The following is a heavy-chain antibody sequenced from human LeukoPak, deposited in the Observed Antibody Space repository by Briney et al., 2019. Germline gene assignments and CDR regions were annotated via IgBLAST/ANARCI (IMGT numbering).Heavy chain of an antibody. CDR2: INPSGGST. J-gene: IGHJ4*02. CDR3: DRVLGTSYFGY. Sequence: ASVKISCKASGYTFTSYYMHWGPQAPRQGLECMGIINPSGGSTSYAQKLQGRVTMTRDTSTSTVYMELSSLRSEDTAVYYCDRVLGTSYFGYWGQGTLVTVSS. D-gene: IGHD7-27*01. V-gene: IGHV1-46*03. CDR1: GYTFTSYY.